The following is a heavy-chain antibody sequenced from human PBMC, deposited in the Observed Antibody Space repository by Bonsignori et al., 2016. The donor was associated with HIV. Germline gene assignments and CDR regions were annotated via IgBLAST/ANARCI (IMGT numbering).Heavy chain of an antibody. CDR2: IIPILGIA. Sequence: WVRQAPGQGLEWMGGIIPILGIANYAQKFQGRVTITADKSTSTAYMELSSLRSEDTAVYYCARGGYDYVWGIPWGQGTLVTVSS. D-gene: IGHD3-16*01. J-gene: IGHJ5*02. V-gene: IGHV1-69*10. CDR3: ARGGYDYVWGIP.